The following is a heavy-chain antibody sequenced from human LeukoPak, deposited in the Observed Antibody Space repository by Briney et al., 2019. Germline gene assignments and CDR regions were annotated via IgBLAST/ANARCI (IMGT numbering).Heavy chain of an antibody. V-gene: IGHV3-30*02. Sequence: GGSLRLSCAASGFTFSSYGMHWVRQAPGKGLEWVAFIRYDGSNKYYADSVKGRFTISRDNSKNTLYLQMNSLRAEDTAVYYCAKDQSPYYYDSSGIFDYWGQGTLVTVSS. CDR2: IRYDGSNK. CDR3: AKDQSPYYYDSSGIFDY. D-gene: IGHD3-22*01. J-gene: IGHJ4*02. CDR1: GFTFSSYG.